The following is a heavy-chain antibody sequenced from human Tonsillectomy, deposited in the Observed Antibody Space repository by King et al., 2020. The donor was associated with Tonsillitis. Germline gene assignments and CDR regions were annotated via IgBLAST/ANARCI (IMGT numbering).Heavy chain of an antibody. CDR1: GFTFSSYA. CDR2: ISYDGSNK. CDR3: ARGPRWLIQLGYYFDY. J-gene: IGHJ4*02. D-gene: IGHD5-18*01. V-gene: IGHV3-30-3*01. Sequence: VQLVESGGGVVQPGRSLRLSCAASGFTFSSYAMHWVRQAPGKGLEWVAVISYDGSNKYYADSVKGRFTISRDNSKNTLYLQMNSLRAEDTAVYYCARGPRWLIQLGYYFDYWGQGTLVTVSS.